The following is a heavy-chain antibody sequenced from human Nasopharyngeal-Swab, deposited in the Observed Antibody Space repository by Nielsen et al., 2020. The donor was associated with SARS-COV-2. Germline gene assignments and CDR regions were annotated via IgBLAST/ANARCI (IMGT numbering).Heavy chain of an antibody. Sequence: KLLYWIGYIYYSGSTNYNPEIKSRVTISVDTSKNQFSLKLSSVTAADTAVYYCARVVSSSRGDYYYGMDVWGQGTTVTVSS. V-gene: IGHV4-59*01. CDR2: IYYSGST. CDR3: ARVVSSSRGDYYYGMDV. D-gene: IGHD6-13*01. J-gene: IGHJ6*02.